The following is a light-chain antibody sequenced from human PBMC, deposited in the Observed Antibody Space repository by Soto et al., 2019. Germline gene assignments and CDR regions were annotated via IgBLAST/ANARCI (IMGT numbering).Light chain of an antibody. V-gene: IGKV3-20*01. CDR2: GAS. CDR3: QQYGSSPFT. J-gene: IGKJ2*01. Sequence: EIVLTQSPGTLSLSPGERATLSCRASQSVSSSYLAWYQQKAGQAPRLLIYGASSRATGIPDRFSGSGSGTAFSLTISRLEPEDFAVYYCQQYGSSPFTFGQGTKLEIK. CDR1: QSVSSSY.